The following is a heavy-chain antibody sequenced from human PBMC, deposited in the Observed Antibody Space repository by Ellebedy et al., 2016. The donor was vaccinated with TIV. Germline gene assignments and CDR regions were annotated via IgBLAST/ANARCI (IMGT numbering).Heavy chain of an antibody. CDR1: GFTLSSHA. V-gene: IGHV3-23*01. CDR2: FSGSGT. CDR3: ATGYSSGWYYFDY. J-gene: IGHJ4*02. Sequence: GGSLRLSCAASGFTLSSHAMSWVRQAPGKGLEWVAAFSGSGTYYRDSVKGRFTVSRDNSKNTLYLQMNSLRAEDTAVYYCATGYSSGWYYFDYWGQGTLVTVSS. D-gene: IGHD6-19*01.